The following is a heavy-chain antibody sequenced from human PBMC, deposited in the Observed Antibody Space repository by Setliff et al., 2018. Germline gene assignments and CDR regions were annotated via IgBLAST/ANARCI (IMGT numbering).Heavy chain of an antibody. J-gene: IGHJ6*03. CDR1: GGTFSSYG. CDR3: AREEGRDLSPQSYYYYMDV. Sequence: ASVKVSCKASGGTFSSYGINWVRQAPGRGLEWMGGIMPIFGTTNYAQKFQGRVTITTDKSTSTAYMELSSLTSDDTAVYFCAREEGRDLSPQSYYYYMDVWGKGTTVTVSS. V-gene: IGHV1-69*05. CDR2: IMPIFGTT.